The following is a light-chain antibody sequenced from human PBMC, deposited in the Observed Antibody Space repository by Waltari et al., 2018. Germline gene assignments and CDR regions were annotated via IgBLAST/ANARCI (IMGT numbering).Light chain of an antibody. CDR2: STS. V-gene: IGKV3-20*01. CDR1: QIVSSKY. J-gene: IGKJ2*03. CDR3: QQYGSSWYS. Sequence: EIVLTQSPCTLSLSPGERATLSCSASQIVSSKYFAWYQQKPGQAPRLLIYSTSSRAAGIPDRFSCSGSGTDFTLTISRLEPEDFAVYYCQQYGSSWYSFGQGTKLEIK.